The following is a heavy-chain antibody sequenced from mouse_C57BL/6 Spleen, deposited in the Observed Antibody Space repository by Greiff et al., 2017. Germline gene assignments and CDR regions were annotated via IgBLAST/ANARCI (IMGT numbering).Heavy chain of an antibody. J-gene: IGHJ2*01. CDR1: GYAFTNYL. D-gene: IGHD1-1*01. CDR3: ARWGTTVVATEYFDY. Sequence: QVQLQQSGAELVRPGTSVKVSCKASGYAFTNYLIEWVKQRPGQGLEWIGVINPGSGGTNYNEKCKGKATLTADKSSSTAYMQLSSLTSEDSAVYFCARWGTTVVATEYFDYWGQGTTLTVSS. V-gene: IGHV1-54*01. CDR2: INPGSGGT.